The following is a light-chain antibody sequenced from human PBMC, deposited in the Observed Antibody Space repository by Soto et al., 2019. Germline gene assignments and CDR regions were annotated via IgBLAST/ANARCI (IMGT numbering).Light chain of an antibody. CDR1: SSDVGSFDS. CDR2: SVS. J-gene: IGLJ1*01. Sequence: QSVLTQPASVSGSPGQPITISCTGTSSDVGSFDSVAWYQHNPGKAPKLMIYSVSNRPSGVSNRFSGSKSGNTASLTISGLQAEDEADYYCISYTVSRSYVFGSGTKVTVL. V-gene: IGLV2-14*01. CDR3: ISYTVSRSYV.